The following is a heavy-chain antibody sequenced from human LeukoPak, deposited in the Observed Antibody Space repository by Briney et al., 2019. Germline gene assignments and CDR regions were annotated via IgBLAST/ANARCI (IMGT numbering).Heavy chain of an antibody. CDR1: GGSFSGYS. Sequence: SETLSLTCAVYGGSFSGYSWNWIRQPPVKGLEWIGEINHSGGTNYNPSLKSRVTISVDTSKKQFPLKLSSVTAADTAVYYCARASFGWFDPWGQGTLVTVSS. D-gene: IGHD3-10*01. CDR2: INHSGGT. CDR3: ARASFGWFDP. J-gene: IGHJ5*02. V-gene: IGHV4-34*01.